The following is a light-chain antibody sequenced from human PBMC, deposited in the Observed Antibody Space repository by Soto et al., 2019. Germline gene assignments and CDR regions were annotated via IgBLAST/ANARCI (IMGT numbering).Light chain of an antibody. V-gene: IGKV3-20*01. CDR3: QRYASSSWT. J-gene: IGKJ1*01. CDR1: QSVSSSY. Sequence: EIVLTQSPGTLSLSPGERATLSCRASQSVSSSYLAWYQQKPGQAPRLLIYGASSRATGIADMFSGSGSGTDFTLTISRLEPEDFAVYYCQRYASSSWTFGQGTKVEIK. CDR2: GAS.